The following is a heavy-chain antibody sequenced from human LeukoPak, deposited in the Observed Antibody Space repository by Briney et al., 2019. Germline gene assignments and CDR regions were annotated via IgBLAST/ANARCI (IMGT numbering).Heavy chain of an antibody. Sequence: SQTLSLTCTVSGGSISSGDYYWSWIRQPPGKGLEWVGYIYYSGSTYYNPSLKGRVTISVDTSKNQFSLKLSSVTAADTAVYYCARVIPLMQHNGYFDYWGQGTLVTVSS. J-gene: IGHJ4*02. CDR2: IYYSGST. CDR1: GGSISSGDYY. CDR3: ARVIPLMQHNGYFDY. V-gene: IGHV4-30-4*08. D-gene: IGHD2-21*01.